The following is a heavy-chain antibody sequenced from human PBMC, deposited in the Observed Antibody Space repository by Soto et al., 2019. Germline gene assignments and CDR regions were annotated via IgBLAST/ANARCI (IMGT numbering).Heavy chain of an antibody. J-gene: IGHJ4*02. CDR3: ARDNNDFWSFYPLAFDY. D-gene: IGHD3-3*01. CDR2: ISTSGNV. CDR1: GGSLTKYY. V-gene: IGHV4-4*07. Sequence: KPSETLSLTCTVSGGSLTKYYWSWIRQPAGKGLEWIGRISTSGNVISKASLRSRLTMSVDTSKNQFSLRLTSVTAADTAVYYCARDNNDFWSFYPLAFDYWGQGALVTVSS.